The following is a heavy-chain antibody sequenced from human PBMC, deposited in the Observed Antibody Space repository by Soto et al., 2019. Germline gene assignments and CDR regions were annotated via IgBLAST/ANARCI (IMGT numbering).Heavy chain of an antibody. Sequence: GGSLRLSCAASGFTFSSYGMHWVRQAPGKGLEWVAVIWYDGSNKYYADSVKGRFTISRENSKNTLYLQMNSLRAEDTAVYYCARDGYNYRYFDYWGQGTLVTVSS. J-gene: IGHJ4*02. CDR1: GFTFSSYG. CDR2: IWYDGSNK. D-gene: IGHD5-12*01. V-gene: IGHV3-33*01. CDR3: ARDGYNYRYFDY.